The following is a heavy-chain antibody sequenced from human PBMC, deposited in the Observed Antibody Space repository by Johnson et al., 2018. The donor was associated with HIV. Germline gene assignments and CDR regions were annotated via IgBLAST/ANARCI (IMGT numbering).Heavy chain of an antibody. CDR3: AKDPGGGSSTSCYAFDI. V-gene: IGHV3-30*18. CDR2: ISFAGVKK. CDR1: GFTFSSYG. Sequence: VQLVESGGGVVQPGRSLRLSCAASGFTFSSYGMAWVRQAPGKGLEWVTVISFAGVKKYYADSVKGRFTISRDNSKGTLYLQMDGLRPEDTALDYCAKDPGGGSSTSCYAFDIWGQGTMVTVSS. D-gene: IGHD2-2*01. J-gene: IGHJ3*02.